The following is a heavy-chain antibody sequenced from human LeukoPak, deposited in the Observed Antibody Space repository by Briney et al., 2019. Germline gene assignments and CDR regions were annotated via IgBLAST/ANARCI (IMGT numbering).Heavy chain of an antibody. D-gene: IGHD2-15*01. V-gene: IGHV3-7*01. CDR2: IKQDGSEK. CDR3: ARGDVVVVAAFDY. Sequence: GGSLRLSCAASGFTFSSYWMSWVRQAPGKGLEWVANIKQDGSEKYYVDSVKGRFTISRDNAKNSLYLQMNSLRAEDTAVYYCARGDVVVVAAFDYWGQGTLVTVSS. J-gene: IGHJ4*02. CDR1: GFTFSSYW.